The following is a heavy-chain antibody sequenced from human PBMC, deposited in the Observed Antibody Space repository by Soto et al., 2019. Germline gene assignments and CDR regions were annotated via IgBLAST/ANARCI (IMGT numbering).Heavy chain of an antibody. CDR3: VKGKDYYDSSGPDY. D-gene: IGHD3-22*01. CDR1: GFTFSSYA. Sequence: GGSLRLSCSASGFTFSSYAMHWVRQAPGKGLEYVSAISSNGGSTYYADSVKGRFTISRDNSKNTLYLQMSSLRAEDTAVYYCVKGKDYYDSSGPDYWGQGTLVTVSS. V-gene: IGHV3-64D*08. CDR2: ISSNGGST. J-gene: IGHJ4*02.